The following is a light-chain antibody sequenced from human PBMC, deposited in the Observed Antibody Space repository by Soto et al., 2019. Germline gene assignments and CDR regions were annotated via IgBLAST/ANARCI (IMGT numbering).Light chain of an antibody. J-gene: IGLJ1*01. CDR1: SSDVGSYNL. CDR2: EVS. Sequence: QSLLTQPASVSVSPGQSITISCTGTSSDVGSYNLVSWYQQHPGKAPKLMIYEVSKRPSGVSNRFSGSKSGNTASLTISGLQAEDEADYYCCSYAGSSTFEVIVFGTGTKVTVL. CDR3: CSYAGSSTFEVIV. V-gene: IGLV2-23*02.